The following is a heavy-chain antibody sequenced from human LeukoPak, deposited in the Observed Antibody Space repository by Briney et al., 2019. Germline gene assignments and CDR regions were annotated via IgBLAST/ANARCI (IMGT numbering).Heavy chain of an antibody. CDR3: ARETSYDYVWGTYLYTAFDY. CDR2: INSSGSYI. V-gene: IGHV3-21*01. J-gene: IGHJ4*02. Sequence: GGSLRLSCTASGFTFSSYSMNWVRQAPGKGLEWVSSINSSGSYIYYADSVKGRFTITRDNAKNSMYLQMNSLRAEDTAVYYCARETSYDYVWGTYLYTAFDYWGQGTLVTVSS. CDR1: GFTFSSYS. D-gene: IGHD3-16*02.